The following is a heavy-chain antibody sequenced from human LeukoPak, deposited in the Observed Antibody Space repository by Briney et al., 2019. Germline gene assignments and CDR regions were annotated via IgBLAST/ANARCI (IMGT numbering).Heavy chain of an antibody. Sequence: GGSLRLSCAASGFTFSSYWMSWVRQAPGKGLEWVANIKQDGSERYYVDSVKGRFTISRDNAKNSLYLQMNSLRAEDTAVYYCARDDYGGNSLAFDYWGQGTLVTVSS. CDR2: IKQDGSER. V-gene: IGHV3-7*01. CDR3: ARDDYGGNSLAFDY. J-gene: IGHJ4*02. CDR1: GFTFSSYW. D-gene: IGHD4-23*01.